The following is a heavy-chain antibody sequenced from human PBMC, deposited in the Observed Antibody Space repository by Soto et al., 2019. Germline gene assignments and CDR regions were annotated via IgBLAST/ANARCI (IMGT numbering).Heavy chain of an antibody. CDR2: INAGNGNT. V-gene: IGHV1-3*01. CDR3: ARDSGGMDV. Sequence: GASXKVSCKASGYTFTSYAMHWVRQAPGQRLEWMGWINAGNGNTKYSKKFQGRVTITRDTSASTAYMELSSLRSEDTAVYYCARDSGGMDVWGQGTTVTVSS. CDR1: GYTFTSYA. J-gene: IGHJ6*02.